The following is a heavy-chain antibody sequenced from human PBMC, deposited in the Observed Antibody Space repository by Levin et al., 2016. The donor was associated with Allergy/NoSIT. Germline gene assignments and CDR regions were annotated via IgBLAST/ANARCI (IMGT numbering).Heavy chain of an antibody. J-gene: IGHJ4*02. CDR1: GFTFSNFW. CDR3: VRENWYFDH. CDR2: INPDGSII. Sequence: GGSLRLSCVVTGFTFSNFWVHWVRQVPGKGLVWVSHINPDGSIISYADPVKGRFTISRDNAKNTLYLQMDSLRAEDTAVYYCVRENWYFDHWGQGTLVTVSS. V-gene: IGHV3-74*01.